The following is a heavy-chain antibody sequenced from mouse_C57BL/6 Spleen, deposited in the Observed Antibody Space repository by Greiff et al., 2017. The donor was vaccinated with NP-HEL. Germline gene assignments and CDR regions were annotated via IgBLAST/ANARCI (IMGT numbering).Heavy chain of an antibody. Sequence: VQLQQSGAELVRPGASVKLSCTASGFNIKDYYMHWVKQRPEQGLEWIGRIDPEDGDTEYAPKFRGKATMTADTSSNTAYLQLSSLTSEDTAVYYCTTGQATHYYAMDYWGQGTSVTVSS. J-gene: IGHJ4*01. CDR2: IDPEDGDT. D-gene: IGHD3-2*02. CDR1: GFNIKDYY. V-gene: IGHV14-1*01. CDR3: TTGQATHYYAMDY.